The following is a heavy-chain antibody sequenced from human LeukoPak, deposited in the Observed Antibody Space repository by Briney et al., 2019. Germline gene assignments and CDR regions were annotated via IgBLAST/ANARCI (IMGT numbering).Heavy chain of an antibody. CDR3: ARHDSYSGCYDVGIWFDP. J-gene: IGHJ5*02. D-gene: IGHD1-26*01. V-gene: IGHV4-34*01. CDR2: INHSGST. Sequence: SETLSVTCAVFGGSFSGYYWSWIRQPPGKGLEWIGEINHSGSTNYNPSLKSRVTISVDTSKNQFSLKLSSVTAADTAVYYCARHDSYSGCYDVGIWFDPWGQGTLVTVSS. CDR1: GGSFSGYY.